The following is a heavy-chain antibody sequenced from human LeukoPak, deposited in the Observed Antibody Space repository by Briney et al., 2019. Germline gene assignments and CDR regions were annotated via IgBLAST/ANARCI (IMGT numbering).Heavy chain of an antibody. CDR2: IYTSGST. CDR1: GGSISSHY. Sequence: PSETLSLTCTVSGGSISSHYWSWIRQPPGKGLEWIGYIYTSGSTNYNPSLKSRVTISVDTSKNQFSLKLCSVTAADTAVYYCARRYCSGGSCYSDGDWFDPWGQGTLVTVSS. CDR3: ARRYCSGGSCYSDGDWFDP. V-gene: IGHV4-4*09. D-gene: IGHD2-15*01. J-gene: IGHJ5*02.